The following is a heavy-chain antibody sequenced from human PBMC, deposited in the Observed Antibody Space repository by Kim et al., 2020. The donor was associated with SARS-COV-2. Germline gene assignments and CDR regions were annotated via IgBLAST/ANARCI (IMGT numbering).Heavy chain of an antibody. J-gene: IGHJ6*02. V-gene: IGHV4-31*03. CDR3: ARDSTVVTRDGMDV. D-gene: IGHD4-17*01. CDR1: GGSISSGGYY. CDR2: IYYSGST. Sequence: SETLSLTCTVSGGSISSGGYYWSWIRQHPGKGLEWIGYIYYSGSTYYNPSLKSRVTISVDTSKNQFSLKLSSVTAADTAVYYCARDSTVVTRDGMDVWGHGTTVTVSS.